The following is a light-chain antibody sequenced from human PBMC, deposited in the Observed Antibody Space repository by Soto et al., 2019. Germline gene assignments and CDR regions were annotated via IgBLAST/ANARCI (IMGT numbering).Light chain of an antibody. Sequence: QSVLTQPSSVCGSPGQSNTISCTGSITDVGAYNYVSWYQQYPGQAPNLLIYEVSRRPSGFSHRFSGSKSVNTASLTISGLQAEDEAHYYCNSYTTMNAYVFGTGTKVTVL. J-gene: IGLJ1*01. CDR2: EVS. CDR1: ITDVGAYNY. V-gene: IGLV2-14*01. CDR3: NSYTTMNAYV.